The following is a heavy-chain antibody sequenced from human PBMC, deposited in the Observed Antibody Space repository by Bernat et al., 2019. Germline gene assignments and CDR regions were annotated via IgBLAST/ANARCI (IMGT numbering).Heavy chain of an antibody. V-gene: IGHV4-31*03. J-gene: IGHJ3*02. CDR3: ARGGYDYDSSGSGLAPRGDI. CDR1: GGSISSGGYY. CDR2: IYYSGST. D-gene: IGHD3-22*01. Sequence: QVQLQESGPGLVKPSQTLSLTCTVSGGSISSGGYYWSWIRQHPGKGLEWIGYIYYSGSTYYNPSLKSRVTISVDTSKNQFSLKLSSVTAADTAVYYCARGGYDYDSSGSGLAPRGDIWGQGTMVTVSS.